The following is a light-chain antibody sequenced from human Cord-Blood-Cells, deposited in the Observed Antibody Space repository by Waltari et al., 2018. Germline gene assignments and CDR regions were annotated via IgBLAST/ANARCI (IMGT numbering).Light chain of an antibody. J-gene: IGLJ2*01. CDR2: DVR. Sequence: QSALTQPASVSGSPGQSITISCTGTSSDVGGYNYVSCYQQHPGKAPKLMSYDVRKRPSGVSNRVSGSKSVNTASLTISGLQAEDEAYYYCSSYTSSSTLVFGGGTKLTVL. CDR3: SSYTSSSTLV. CDR1: SSDVGGYNY. V-gene: IGLV2-14*01.